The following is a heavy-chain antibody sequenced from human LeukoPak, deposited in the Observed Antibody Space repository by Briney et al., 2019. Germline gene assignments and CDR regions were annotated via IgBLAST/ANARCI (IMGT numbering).Heavy chain of an antibody. CDR3: AREGKGRSFDY. CDR2: IYPGGST. D-gene: IGHD1-26*01. Sequence: GGSLRLSCAASGFTVSSNYMSWVRQAPGKGLAWVSVIYPGGSTYYVDSVKGRFTISRDNSKNTLYLQMNSLRAEDTAVYYCAREGKGRSFDYWGQGTPVTVSS. J-gene: IGHJ4*02. V-gene: IGHV3-53*01. CDR1: GFTVSSNY.